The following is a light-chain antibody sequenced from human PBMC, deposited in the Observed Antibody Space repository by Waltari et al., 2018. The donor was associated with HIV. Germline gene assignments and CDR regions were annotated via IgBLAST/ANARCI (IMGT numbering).Light chain of an antibody. CDR2: GNS. CDR1: SSTIGAGYD. CDR3: QSYDSSLSWV. J-gene: IGLJ3*02. Sequence: QSVLTPPPSVSGAPGQRVTISCTGSSSTIGAGYDIHWYQQLPGTAPKLLIYGNSNRPSGVPDRFSGAKSGTSASLAITGLQAEDEADYYCQSYDSSLSWVFGGGTKLTVL. V-gene: IGLV1-40*01.